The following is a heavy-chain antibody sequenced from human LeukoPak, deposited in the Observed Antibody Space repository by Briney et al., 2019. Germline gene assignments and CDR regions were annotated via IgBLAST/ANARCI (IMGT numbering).Heavy chain of an antibody. CDR2: ISVYNGNA. CDR1: GYTFTNYG. CDR3: ARGGHRRYYYTSGSAFDP. J-gene: IGHJ5*02. V-gene: IGHV1-18*01. Sequence: GASVKVSCKASGYTFTNYGISWVRQAPGQGLEWMGWISVYNGNAHYAQNLQGRATMTTDTSTSTAYMELKSLRSDDTAVYYCARGGHRRYYYTSGSAFDPWGQGTLVTVSS. D-gene: IGHD3-10*01.